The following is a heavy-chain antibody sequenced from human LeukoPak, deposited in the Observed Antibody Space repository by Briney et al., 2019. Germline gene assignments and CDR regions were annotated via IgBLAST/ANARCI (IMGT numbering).Heavy chain of an antibody. D-gene: IGHD2-2*01. CDR2: IYYSGST. Sequence: SETLSLTCTVSGGSISSYYWSWIRQPPGKGLEWIGCIYYSGSTNYNPSLKSRVTISVDTSKNQFSLKLSSVTAADTAVYYCARAVPAIDYWGQGTLVTVSS. CDR3: ARAVPAIDY. J-gene: IGHJ4*02. CDR1: GGSISSYY. V-gene: IGHV4-59*01.